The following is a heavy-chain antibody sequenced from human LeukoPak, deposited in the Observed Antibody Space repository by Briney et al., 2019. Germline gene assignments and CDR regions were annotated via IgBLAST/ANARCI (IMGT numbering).Heavy chain of an antibody. J-gene: IGHJ6*03. CDR2: IYYSGST. D-gene: IGHD1-1*01. Sequence: SETLSLTCTVSGGSISSSSYYWGWIRQPPGKGLEWIGSIYYSGSTYYNPSLKSRVTISVDTSKNQFSLKLSSVTAADTAVYYCARSNANYYYYMDVWGKGTTVTISS. CDR3: ARSNANYYYYMDV. CDR1: GGSISSSSYY. V-gene: IGHV4-39*01.